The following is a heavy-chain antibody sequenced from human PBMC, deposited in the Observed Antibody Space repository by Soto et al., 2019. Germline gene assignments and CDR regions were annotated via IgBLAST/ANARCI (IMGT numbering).Heavy chain of an antibody. Sequence: ASVKVSCKASGGTFSSYAISWVRQAPGQGLEWMGGIIPIFGTANYAQKFQGRVTITADESTSTAYMELSSLRSEDTAVYYCVRFTDSSGAFDIWGQGTMVTVSS. V-gene: IGHV1-69*13. CDR3: VRFTDSSGAFDI. D-gene: IGHD6-25*01. CDR2: IIPIFGTA. CDR1: GGTFSSYA. J-gene: IGHJ3*02.